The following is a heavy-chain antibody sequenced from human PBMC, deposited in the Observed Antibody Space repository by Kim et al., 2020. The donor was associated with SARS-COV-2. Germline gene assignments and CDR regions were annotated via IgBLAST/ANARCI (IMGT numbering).Heavy chain of an antibody. J-gene: IGHJ4*02. Sequence: YYNPSLKSRVSISVDTSENQFSLKLTSMTAADTAVYSCGRGPSNWPYFDVWGRGTLVTVSS. D-gene: IGHD7-27*01. CDR3: GRGPSNWPYFDV. V-gene: IGHV4-31*02.